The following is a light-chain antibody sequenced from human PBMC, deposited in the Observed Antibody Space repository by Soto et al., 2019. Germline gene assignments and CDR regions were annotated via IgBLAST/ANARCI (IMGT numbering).Light chain of an antibody. Sequence: QSVLTQPASVSGSPGQSITISCTGTSSDVGGYNHVSWYQQHPGKAPKLMIYDVTTRPSGVSNRFSGSKSGNTASLTISGLQAEDEADYYCSSYRSSSVVFGGGTQLTVL. V-gene: IGLV2-14*01. CDR3: SSYRSSSVV. CDR1: SSDVGGYNH. J-gene: IGLJ2*01. CDR2: DVT.